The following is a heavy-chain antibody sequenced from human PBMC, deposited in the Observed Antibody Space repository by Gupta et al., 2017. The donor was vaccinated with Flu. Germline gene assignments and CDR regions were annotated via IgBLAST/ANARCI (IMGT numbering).Heavy chain of an antibody. Sequence: QVQLQQWGAGMLKTSETLFLTCGVHGGSFSGHFWNWIRQPPGKGLEWLGEINESGSSNYSPSLKSRISLSVDRSKNQFFLNLTSVTAADTAMYYCARKGRGVLVGLDSWGQGALVTVSS. CDR3: ARKGRGVLVGLDS. D-gene: IGHD3-16*02. CDR2: INESGSS. CDR1: GGSFSGHF. J-gene: IGHJ5*01. V-gene: IGHV4-34*01.